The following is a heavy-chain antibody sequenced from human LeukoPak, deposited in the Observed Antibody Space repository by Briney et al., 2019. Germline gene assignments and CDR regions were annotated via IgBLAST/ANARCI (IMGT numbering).Heavy chain of an antibody. J-gene: IGHJ4*02. CDR1: GFTFSSYA. CDR3: AKDLFEVAVAGIDY. Sequence: GGSLRLSCAASGFTFSSYAMSWVRQAPGKGLEWVSAISGSGGSTYYADSVKGRFTISRDSSKNTLYLQMNSLRAEDTAVYYCAKDLFEVAVAGIDYWGQGTLVTVSS. D-gene: IGHD6-19*01. CDR2: ISGSGGST. V-gene: IGHV3-23*01.